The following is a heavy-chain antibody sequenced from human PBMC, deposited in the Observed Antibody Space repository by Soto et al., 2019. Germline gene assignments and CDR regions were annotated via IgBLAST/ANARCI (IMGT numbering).Heavy chain of an antibody. J-gene: IGHJ5*02. CDR3: ASGFRFVDADRFHP. CDR1: GYTFTSYA. CDR2: INAGNSNT. Sequence: QVQLVQSGAEVKKPGASVKVSCKASGYTFTSYAMHWVSQAPGQGLEWMGWINAGNSNTKYSQKLQGRVTITRDTSATTAYMGLISLISEDTSLYSFASGFRFVDADRFHPWGLGTLVTFSS. V-gene: IGHV1-3*01. D-gene: IGHD3-16*02.